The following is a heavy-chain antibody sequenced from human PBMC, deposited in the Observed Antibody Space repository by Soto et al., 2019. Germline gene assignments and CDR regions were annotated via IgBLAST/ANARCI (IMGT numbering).Heavy chain of an antibody. D-gene: IGHD3-3*01. V-gene: IGHV3-7*03. CDR3: ARTLFAVSVRFDP. CDR2: IKQDGSEK. J-gene: IGHJ5*02. Sequence: GGSLRLSCGASGFSYSTNWMSWVRQAPGKGLELVANIKQDGSEKYYVDSVKGRFTISRDNAKNQFSLKLSSVTAADTAVYYCARTLFAVSVRFDPWGQGTLVTVSS. CDR1: GFSYSTNW.